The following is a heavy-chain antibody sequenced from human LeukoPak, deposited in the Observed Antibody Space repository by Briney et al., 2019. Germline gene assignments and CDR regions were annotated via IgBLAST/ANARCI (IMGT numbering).Heavy chain of an antibody. V-gene: IGHV3-21*01. J-gene: IGHJ6*02. CDR3: ARSNDCISTSCYGGMDV. CDR1: GFTFSSYS. D-gene: IGHD2-2*01. CDR2: MSSSSGYI. Sequence: GGSLRLSCAASGFTFSSYSMNLVRQAPGKGLEWVSSMSSSSGYINYADSLKGRFAVSRDNAKNSLSLQMNSLRAEDTAVYYCARSNDCISTSCYGGMDVWGQGTTVTVSS.